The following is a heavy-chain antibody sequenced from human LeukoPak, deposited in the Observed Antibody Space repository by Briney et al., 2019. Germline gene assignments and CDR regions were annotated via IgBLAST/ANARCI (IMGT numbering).Heavy chain of an antibody. Sequence: GGSLRLSCAASGFTFSTYAMTWVRQAPGKGLDWVSSISSSSSYIYYADSVKGRFTISRDNAKNSLYLQMNSLRAEDTAVYYCARVRLAYCGGDCYSSCAYWGQGTLVTVSS. J-gene: IGHJ4*02. CDR3: ARVRLAYCGGDCYSSCAY. D-gene: IGHD2-21*02. V-gene: IGHV3-21*01. CDR1: GFTFSTYA. CDR2: ISSSSSYI.